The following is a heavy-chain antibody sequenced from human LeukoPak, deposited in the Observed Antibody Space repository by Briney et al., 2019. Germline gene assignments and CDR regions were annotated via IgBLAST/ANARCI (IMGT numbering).Heavy chain of an antibody. J-gene: IGHJ4*02. CDR1: GGSISSYY. CDR2: IYYSGST. CDR3: ARGVVHYSYFDY. V-gene: IGHV4-59*01. D-gene: IGHD4-11*01. Sequence: SETLSLTCTVSGGSISSYYWSWIRQPPGKGLEWIGYIYYSGSTNYNPSLKSRVTISVDTSKNQFSLKLSSVTAADTAVYYCARGVVHYSYFDYWGQGTLVTVSS.